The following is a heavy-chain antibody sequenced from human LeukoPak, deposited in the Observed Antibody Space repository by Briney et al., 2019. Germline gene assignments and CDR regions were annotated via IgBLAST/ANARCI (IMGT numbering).Heavy chain of an antibody. J-gene: IGHJ4*02. V-gene: IGHV4-59*08. CDR1: GGSISSYY. D-gene: IGHD6-13*01. CDR3: ARGRGYSSSWHLYYFDY. Sequence: SETLSLTCTVSGGSISSYYWSWIRQPPGKGLEWIGYIYYSGSTNYNPSLKSRVTISVDTSKNQFSLKLSSVTAADTAVYYCARGRGYSSSWHLYYFDYWGQGTLVTVSS. CDR2: IYYSGST.